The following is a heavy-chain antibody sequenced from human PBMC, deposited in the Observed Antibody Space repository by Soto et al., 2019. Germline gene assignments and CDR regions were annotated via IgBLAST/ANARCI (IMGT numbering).Heavy chain of an antibody. CDR1: GGSISSYY. D-gene: IGHD5-12*01. V-gene: IGHV4-59*08. CDR2: IYYGGST. CDR3: ARTVGEWLRLYYYYMDV. J-gene: IGHJ6*03. Sequence: SETLSLTCTVSGGSISSYYWSWIRQPPGKGLEWIGYIYYGGSTNYNPSLKSRVTISVDTSKNQFSLKLSSVTAADTAVYYCARTVGEWLRLYYYYMDVWGKGTTVTVSS.